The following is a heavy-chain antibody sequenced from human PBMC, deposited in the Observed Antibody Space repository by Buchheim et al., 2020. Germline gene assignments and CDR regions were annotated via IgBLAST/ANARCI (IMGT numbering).Heavy chain of an antibody. CDR3: ARDVVARSVWFDP. CDR2: INPGGGST. J-gene: IGHJ5*02. CDR1: GYTFTSYY. D-gene: IGHD6-6*01. V-gene: IGHV1-46*01. Sequence: QVQLVQSGAEVKKPGASVKVSCKASGYTFTSYYMHWVRQAPGQGLEWMGMINPGGGSTSYAQKFQGRVTMTRDTYTSTVHMELSRLRSEDTAMYYCARDVVARSVWFDPWGQGTL.